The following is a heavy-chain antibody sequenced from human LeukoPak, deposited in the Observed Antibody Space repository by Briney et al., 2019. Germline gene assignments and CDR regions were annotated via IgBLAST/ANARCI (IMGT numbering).Heavy chain of an antibody. D-gene: IGHD3-3*01. V-gene: IGHV1-18*01. CDR1: GYTFTSYG. CDR2: ISAYNGNT. CDR3: ARGGDYDFWSGTRGVDY. J-gene: IGHJ4*02. Sequence: GASVKVSCKASGYTFTSYGISWVRQAPGQGLEWMGWISAYNGNTSYAQKLQGRVTMTTDTSTSTAYMELRSLRSDDTAVYYCARGGDYDFWSGTRGVDYWGQGTLVTVSS.